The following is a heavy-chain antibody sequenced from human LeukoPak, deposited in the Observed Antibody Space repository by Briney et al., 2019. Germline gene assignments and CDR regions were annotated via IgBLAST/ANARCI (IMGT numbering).Heavy chain of an antibody. Sequence: PSETLSLTCAVYGGSFSGYYWSWIRQPPGKGLEWIGEINHSGSTNYNPSLKSRVTISVDTSKNQFSLKLSSVTAADTAVYYCARNGYMYYFDYWGQGTLVTVSS. V-gene: IGHV4-34*01. CDR2: INHSGST. CDR1: GGSFSGYY. J-gene: IGHJ4*02. CDR3: ARNGYMYYFDY. D-gene: IGHD5-24*01.